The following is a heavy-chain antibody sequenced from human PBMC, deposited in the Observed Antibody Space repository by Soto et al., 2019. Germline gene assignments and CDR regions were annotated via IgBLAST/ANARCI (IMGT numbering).Heavy chain of an antibody. V-gene: IGHV3-23*01. CDR2: IGGSGSRT. Sequence: PGGSLRLSCAASGFTFSSYAMTWVRQAPGKGLEWVSAIGGSGSRTYYADSVKGRFTISRDNSKNTLYLQMNSLRAEDTALYYCAKDSSGYYPTSALDCWGQGTLVTVSS. CDR1: GFTFSSYA. D-gene: IGHD3-22*01. CDR3: AKDSSGYYPTSALDC. J-gene: IGHJ4*02.